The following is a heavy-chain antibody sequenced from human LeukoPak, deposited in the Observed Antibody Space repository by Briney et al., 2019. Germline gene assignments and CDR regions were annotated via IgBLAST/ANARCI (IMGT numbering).Heavy chain of an antibody. CDR1: GFTFSSYG. J-gene: IGHJ6*04. V-gene: IGHV3-23*01. CDR3: AELGITMIGGV. Sequence: GGCLTLSCPASGFTFSSYGMSWVRQAPGKGLEWVAAISGSGGSTYYADSVKGQFPSSRENSKNTLYLQRNSLRAEDTAVYYCAELGITMIGGVWGKGTAVSVSS. CDR2: ISGSGGST. D-gene: IGHD3-10*02.